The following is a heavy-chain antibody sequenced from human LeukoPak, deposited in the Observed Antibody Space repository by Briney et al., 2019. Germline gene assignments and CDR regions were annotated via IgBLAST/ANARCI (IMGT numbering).Heavy chain of an antibody. CDR1: GFTFSSYG. CDR2: ISNDGSNK. J-gene: IGHJ4*02. V-gene: IGHV3-30*03. CDR3: ARMAGTDDYYDSSYPSDY. D-gene: IGHD3-22*01. Sequence: GGSLRLSCAASGFTFSSYGMHWVRQAPGKGLEWVAVISNDGSNKSYGDSVKGRFTISRDNSKNTLYVQMNSLRAEDTAVYYCARMAGTDDYYDSSYPSDYWGQGTLVTVSS.